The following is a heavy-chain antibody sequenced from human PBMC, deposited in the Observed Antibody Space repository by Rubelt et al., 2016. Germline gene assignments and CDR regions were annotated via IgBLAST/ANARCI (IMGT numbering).Heavy chain of an antibody. D-gene: IGHD3-10*01. Sequence: QLQLQESGPGLVKPSETLSLTCTVSGCSISSSRYYWGWIRQPPGKGLEWIGSIYYTESTYYNPSLKSRVTISVDTSKNQFSRKLSSVTAADTAVYYCARRSFYGSGLWFDPWGQGTLVTVSS. CDR3: ARRSFYGSGLWFDP. J-gene: IGHJ5*02. CDR2: IYYTEST. V-gene: IGHV4-39*01. CDR1: GCSISSSRYY.